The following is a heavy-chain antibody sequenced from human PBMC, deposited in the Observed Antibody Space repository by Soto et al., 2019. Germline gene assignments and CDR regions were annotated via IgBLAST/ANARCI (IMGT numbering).Heavy chain of an antibody. CDR2: IIPIFGTA. Sequence: QVLLVQSGGEVKKPGSSVKVSCKASGGTFSSYAISWVRQAPGQGLEWMGGIIPIFGTANYAQKFQGRVTITADESTSTAYMELSSLRSEDTAVYYCARAYYYDSSGYYLDAFDIWGQGTMVTVSS. CDR1: GGTFSSYA. D-gene: IGHD3-22*01. CDR3: ARAYYYDSSGYYLDAFDI. V-gene: IGHV1-69*12. J-gene: IGHJ3*02.